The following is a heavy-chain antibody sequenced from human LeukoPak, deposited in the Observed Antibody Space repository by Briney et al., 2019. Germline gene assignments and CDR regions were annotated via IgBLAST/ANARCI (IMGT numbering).Heavy chain of an antibody. Sequence: GGSLRLSCAASGFTVSSDFMSWVRQAPGKGLEWGSVIYSGQNTYYADSVKGRFTISRDNSKNTVYLQMNRLRVEDTAVYYCARGLEMTDPFGYWSQGTLVTVSS. J-gene: IGHJ4*02. CDR2: IYSGQNT. D-gene: IGHD5-24*01. CDR3: ARGLEMTDPFGY. V-gene: IGHV3-66*02. CDR1: GFTVSSDF.